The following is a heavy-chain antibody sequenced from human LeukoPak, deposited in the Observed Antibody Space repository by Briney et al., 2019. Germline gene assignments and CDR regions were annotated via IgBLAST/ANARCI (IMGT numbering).Heavy chain of an antibody. D-gene: IGHD6-13*01. CDR3: ARDAPGQQDAFDI. J-gene: IGHJ3*02. Sequence: ASVKVSCKASGYTFTGYYMHWVRQAPGQGLEWMGWINPNSGGTNYAQKFQGRVTMTRDTSISTAYMELSRLRSDDAAVYYCARDAPGQQDAFDIWGQGTMVTVSS. V-gene: IGHV1-2*02. CDR1: GYTFTGYY. CDR2: INPNSGGT.